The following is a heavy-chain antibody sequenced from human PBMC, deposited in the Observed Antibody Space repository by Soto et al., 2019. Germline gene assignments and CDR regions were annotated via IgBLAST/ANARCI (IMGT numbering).Heavy chain of an antibody. V-gene: IGHV3-9*01. Sequence: GGSLRLSCAVSGFTFDDNAMHWVRQAPEKGLEWVSGINWKSDIGYADSVKGRFTIPRDNAENSLYLQMNSLRAEDTALYYCAISQDRGGRTTFIYWGQGTQVTVSS. CDR3: AISQDRGGRTTFIY. CDR1: GFTFDDNA. CDR2: INWKSDI. D-gene: IGHD3-16*01. J-gene: IGHJ4*02.